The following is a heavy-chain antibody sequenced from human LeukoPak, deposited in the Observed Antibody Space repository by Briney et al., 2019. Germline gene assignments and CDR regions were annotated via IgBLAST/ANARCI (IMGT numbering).Heavy chain of an antibody. CDR2: INAGNGNT. CDR1: GYTFTSYA. J-gene: IGHJ3*02. CDR3: ARVRFNYDSSGYYFDAFDI. D-gene: IGHD3-22*01. V-gene: IGHV1-3*01. Sequence: GASVKVSCKASGYTFTSYAMHWVRQAPGQRLEWMGWINAGNGNTKYSQEFQGRVTITRDTSTSTAYMELRSLRSDDTAVYYCARVRFNYDSSGYYFDAFDIWGQGTMVTVSS.